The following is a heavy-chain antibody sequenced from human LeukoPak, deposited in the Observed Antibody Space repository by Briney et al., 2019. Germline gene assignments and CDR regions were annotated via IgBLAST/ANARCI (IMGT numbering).Heavy chain of an antibody. V-gene: IGHV3-23*01. CDR2: ISNNGGYT. J-gene: IGHJ4*02. CDR3: AKQLGYCSDGSCYFPY. Sequence: PGGSLRLSCAASGFTLSSSAMSWVRQALGKGLEWVSAISNNGGYTYYADSVRGRFTIPRDNSKSTLCLQMNSLRAEDTAVYYCAKQLGYCSDGSCYFPYWGQGTLVTVSS. D-gene: IGHD2-15*01. CDR1: GFTLSSSA.